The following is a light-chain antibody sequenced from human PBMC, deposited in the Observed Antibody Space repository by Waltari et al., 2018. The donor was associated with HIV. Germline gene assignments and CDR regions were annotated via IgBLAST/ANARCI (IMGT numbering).Light chain of an antibody. CDR3: HSSDSSGYEVV. V-gene: IGLV3-19*01. J-gene: IGLJ2*01. CDR2: GRN. CDR1: SLRSSY. Sequence: SSELTQDPSVSVALGQTVRITCQGDSLRSSYASWYQQKSGQAPVVVFFGRNNRPSGIPDRCSGSSSGNTATSIITGAQAVDEAEYYCHSSDSSGYEVVFGGGTKVTGL.